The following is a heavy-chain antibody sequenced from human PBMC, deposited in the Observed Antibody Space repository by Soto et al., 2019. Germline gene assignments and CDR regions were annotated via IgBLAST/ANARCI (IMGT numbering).Heavy chain of an antibody. Sequence: EVQVVESGGGLVQPAGSLRLSCAVSGFTFSSYWMTWVRQAPGMGLEWVANIKEDGSEKYYVDSVKGRFTISRDNAKNLLYLQMNSLRAEDTAVYYCARDRGHSTLAQVRLDTWGQGTLVTVSS. V-gene: IGHV3-7*01. CDR1: GFTFSSYW. CDR3: ARDRGHSTLAQVRLDT. D-gene: IGHD6-13*01. J-gene: IGHJ5*02. CDR2: IKEDGSEK.